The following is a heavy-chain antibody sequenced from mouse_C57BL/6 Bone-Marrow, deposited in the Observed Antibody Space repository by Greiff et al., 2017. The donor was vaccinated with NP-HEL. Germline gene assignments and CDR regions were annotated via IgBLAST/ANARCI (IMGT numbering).Heavy chain of an antibody. D-gene: IGHD1-1*01. CDR3: ARDGSSPGDY. CDR2: ISYDGSN. CDR1: GYSITSGYY. Sequence: ESGPGLVKPSQSLSLTCSVTGYSITSGYYWNWIRQFPGNKLEWMGYISYDGSNNYNPSLKNRISITRDTSKNQFFLKLNSVTTEDTATYYCARDGSSPGDYWGQGTSVTVSS. V-gene: IGHV3-6*01. J-gene: IGHJ4*01.